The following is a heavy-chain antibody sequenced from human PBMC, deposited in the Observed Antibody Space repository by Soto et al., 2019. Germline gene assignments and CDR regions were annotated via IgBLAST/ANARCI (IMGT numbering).Heavy chain of an antibody. CDR3: ARVGMDVVGATTTVDY. Sequence: QVQLQESGPGLVKPSETLSLTCTVSGGSVSSGSYYWSWIRQPPGKGLEWIGYIYYSGSTNYNPSLTSRVTISVDTSKNQFSLKLSSVTAADTAVYYCARVGMDVVGATTTVDYWGQGTLVTVSS. D-gene: IGHD1-26*01. V-gene: IGHV4-61*01. CDR2: IYYSGST. J-gene: IGHJ4*02. CDR1: GGSVSSGSYY.